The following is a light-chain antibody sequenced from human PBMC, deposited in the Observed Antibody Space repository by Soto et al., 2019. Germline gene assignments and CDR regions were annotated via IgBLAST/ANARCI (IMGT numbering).Light chain of an antibody. CDR1: SSDVGYYNY. CDR2: EVS. J-gene: IGLJ2*01. V-gene: IGLV2-14*01. Sequence: QSVLTQPASVSGSPGQSITISCTGTSSDVGYYNYVSWYQHHPGKAPKLMLYEVSNRPSGVSNRFSGSKSGNTASLTISGLQAEDEADYYCGSSTTSNTLVFGGGTKLTVL. CDR3: GSSTTSNTLV.